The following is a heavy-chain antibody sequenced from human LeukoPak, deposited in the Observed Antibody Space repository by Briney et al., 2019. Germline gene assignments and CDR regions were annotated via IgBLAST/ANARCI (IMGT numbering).Heavy chain of an antibody. D-gene: IGHD2/OR15-2a*01. CDR3: ARHLRNSFFDY. Sequence: PSETLSLTCTVSGCSLSNYYWSWIRQPPGKGLEWIGYIYYSGSTSYYPSLESRATISVDTSKTQFSLKLSSVTAADTAVYYCARHLRNSFFDYWGQGTLVTVSS. CDR1: GCSLSNYY. CDR2: IYYSGST. V-gene: IGHV4-59*08. J-gene: IGHJ4*02.